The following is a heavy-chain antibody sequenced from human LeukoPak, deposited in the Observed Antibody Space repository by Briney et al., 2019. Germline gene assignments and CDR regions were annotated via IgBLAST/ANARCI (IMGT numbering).Heavy chain of an antibody. CDR1: GGSISSGDYY. CDR2: IYYSGST. J-gene: IGHJ4*02. Sequence: SETLSLTGTLSGGSISSGDYYWSWIRQPPGKGLEWIGYIYYSGSTYYNPSLKSRVTISVDTSKNQFSLKLSSVTAADTAVYYCARDPAVLWFGESDWGQGTLVTVSS. D-gene: IGHD3-10*01. CDR3: ARDPAVLWFGESD. V-gene: IGHV4-30-4*08.